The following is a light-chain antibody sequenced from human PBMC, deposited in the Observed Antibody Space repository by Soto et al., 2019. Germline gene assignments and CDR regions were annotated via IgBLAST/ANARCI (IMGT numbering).Light chain of an antibody. CDR2: KSS. J-gene: IGKJ2*01. Sequence: DIQMTQSPSTLSASVGARVTITCRASQSISSWLAWYQQKPGKAPKLLIYKSSSLESGVPSRFSGSGSGTEFTLTISSLQPDDFATYYCHQYNSYPYTCGQGTKLEIK. CDR3: HQYNSYPYT. V-gene: IGKV1-5*03. CDR1: QSISSW.